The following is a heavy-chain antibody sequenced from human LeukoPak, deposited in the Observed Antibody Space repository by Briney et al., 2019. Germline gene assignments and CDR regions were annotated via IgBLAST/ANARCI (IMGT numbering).Heavy chain of an antibody. CDR1: GGSISSYY. Sequence: KPSETLSLTCTVSGGSISSYYWSWIRQPPGKGLEWIGYIYYSGSTNYNPSLKSRVTISVNTSKNQFSLKLSSVTAADTAVYYCASGPGYCSGGSCYSEGNFDYWGQGTLVTVSS. D-gene: IGHD2-15*01. J-gene: IGHJ4*02. V-gene: IGHV4-59*01. CDR2: IYYSGST. CDR3: ASGPGYCSGGSCYSEGNFDY.